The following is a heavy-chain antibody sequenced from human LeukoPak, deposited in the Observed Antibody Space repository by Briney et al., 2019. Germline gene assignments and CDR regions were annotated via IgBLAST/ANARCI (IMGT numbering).Heavy chain of an antibody. CDR3: ASVEQGLPVV. CDR1: GGTFSSDA. Sequence: SVTVSCTASGGTFSSDAISWVRQPPGQGLEWMGRIIPIFGTANYAQKLQGRVTITTDDSTSTAYLQLICVSAADTAVHYCASVEQGLPVVWGEGDLVTASS. J-gene: IGHJ4*02. D-gene: IGHD2-15*01. V-gene: IGHV1-69*05. CDR2: IIPIFGTA.